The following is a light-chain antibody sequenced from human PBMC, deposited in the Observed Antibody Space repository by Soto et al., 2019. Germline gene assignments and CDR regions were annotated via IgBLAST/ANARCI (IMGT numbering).Light chain of an antibody. J-gene: IGLJ2*01. V-gene: IGLV2-11*01. CDR3: CSYAGTYTWI. CDR1: SSDVGGYNY. Sequence: QSVLTQPRSVSGSPGQSVTISCTGTSSDVGGYNYVSWYQHHPGKVPQLIIYDVTKRPSGVPDRFSGSKSGNTASLTISGLQVEDEADYYCCSYAGTYTWIFGGGTKLTVL. CDR2: DVT.